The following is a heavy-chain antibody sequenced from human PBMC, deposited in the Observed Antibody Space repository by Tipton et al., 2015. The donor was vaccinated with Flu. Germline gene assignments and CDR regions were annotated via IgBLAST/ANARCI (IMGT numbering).Heavy chain of an antibody. CDR3: ARLSNYYYYGMDV. CDR2: IYYSGST. D-gene: IGHD4-11*01. J-gene: IGHJ6*02. V-gene: IGHV4-39*01. Sequence: LRLSCTVSGGSISSSSYYWGWIRQPPGKGLEWIGSIYYSGSTYYNPSLKSRVTISVDTSKNQFSLKLSSVTAADTAVYYWARLSNYYYYGMDVWGQGATVTVSS. CDR1: GGSISSSSYY.